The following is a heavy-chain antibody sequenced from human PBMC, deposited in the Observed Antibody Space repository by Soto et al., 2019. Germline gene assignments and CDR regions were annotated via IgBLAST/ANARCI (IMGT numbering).Heavy chain of an antibody. CDR1: GYTFTGYY. J-gene: IGHJ6*02. V-gene: IGHV1-2*02. Sequence: ASVNVSCKASGYTFTGYYIHWVRQAPGQRLECMGYINPNSGGPNYAQKFQGRVTMTRDTSISTAYMELSRLRSDDTAVYFCARDYWSGDRYYYGMDVWGQGTTVTVSS. CDR3: ARDYWSGDRYYYGMDV. CDR2: INPNSGGP. D-gene: IGHD3-3*01.